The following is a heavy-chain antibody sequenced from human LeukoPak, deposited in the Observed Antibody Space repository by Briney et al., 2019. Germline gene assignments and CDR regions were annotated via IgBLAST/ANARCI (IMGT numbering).Heavy chain of an antibody. V-gene: IGHV4-39*01. D-gene: IGHD3-10*01. CDR2: IYYTGNT. Sequence: SETLSLTCTVSGGSISSSSYFWGWIRQPPGKGLEWIGKIYYTGNTDYNPSLKSRVTISVDTSRNQFSLKVSSVTAADTAVYYCARLDGSGSYSQQHFDFWGQGTLVTVSS. CDR3: ARLDGSGSYSQQHFDF. CDR1: GGSISSSSYF. J-gene: IGHJ4*02.